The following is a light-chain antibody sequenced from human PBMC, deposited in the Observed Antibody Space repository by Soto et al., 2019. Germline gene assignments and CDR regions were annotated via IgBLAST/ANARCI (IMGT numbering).Light chain of an antibody. J-gene: IGKJ1*01. V-gene: IGKV3D-7*01. Sequence: EIVMTQSPATLYLSTGERATLSCRASQSVSSSYLSWYQQKPGQAPRLLIYGASTRATGIPARFSGSGSGTDFTLTISSLQPECFTVYFCQQHYNLRTSGQGTKGEI. CDR3: QQHYNLRT. CDR2: GAS. CDR1: QSVSSSY.